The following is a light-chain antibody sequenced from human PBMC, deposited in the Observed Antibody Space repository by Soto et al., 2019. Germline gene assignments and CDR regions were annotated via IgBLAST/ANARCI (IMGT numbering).Light chain of an antibody. J-gene: IGKJ3*01. Sequence: DTQMTQSPYSLSASVGDRVTITCRASEAISIYLAWYQQKPGKDPNLLIYGASTLQSGVPSRFSGSGSGTDFTLTIISLQPEDVATYYCQKYNNVPFTFGPGTKVEIK. CDR2: GAS. CDR1: EAISIY. CDR3: QKYNNVPFT. V-gene: IGKV1-27*01.